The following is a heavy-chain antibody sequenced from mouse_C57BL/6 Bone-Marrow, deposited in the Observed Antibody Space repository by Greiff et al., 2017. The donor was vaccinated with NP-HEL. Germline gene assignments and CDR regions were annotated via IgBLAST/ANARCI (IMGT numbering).Heavy chain of an antibody. CDR2: ISSGGSYT. D-gene: IGHD2-4*01. CDR1: GFTFSSYG. CDR3: ARHGGLRRAWFAY. J-gene: IGHJ3*01. Sequence: EVNVVESGGDLVKPGGSLKLSCAASGFTFSSYGMSWVRQTPDKRLEWVATISSGGSYTYYPDSVKGRFTISRDNAKNTLYLQMSSLKSEDTAMYYCARHGGLRRAWFAYWGQGTLVTVSA. V-gene: IGHV5-6*01.